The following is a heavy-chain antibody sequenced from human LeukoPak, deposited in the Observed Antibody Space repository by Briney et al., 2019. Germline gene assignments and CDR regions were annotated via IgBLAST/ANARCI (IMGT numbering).Heavy chain of an antibody. J-gene: IGHJ4*02. D-gene: IGHD3-10*01. CDR2: TYYSGGT. Sequence: PSVTLSLTCSVSGGPISNYYWSWIRQPPGKGLEWIGYTYYSGGTNNNTSVKSRVIISLDTSKNQFSLKLSSVTAADTAVYYCASSGNYYFTLDYWGQGTLVTVSS. CDR3: ASSGNYYFTLDY. V-gene: IGHV4-59*08. CDR1: GGPISNYY.